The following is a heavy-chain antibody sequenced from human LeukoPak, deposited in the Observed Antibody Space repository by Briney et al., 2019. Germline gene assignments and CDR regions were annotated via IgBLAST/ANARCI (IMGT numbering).Heavy chain of an antibody. V-gene: IGHV3-7*05. J-gene: IGHJ5*02. CDR3: ARDDTSFDP. D-gene: IGHD2-2*02. Sequence: PGGSLRLSCAASGFTFSSYWMSWVRQAPGKGLEWVANINQEGSAKYYVDSVKGRFTISRDNAKNSLYLQMNSLRAEDTAVYYCARDDTSFDPWGQGPLVPVSS. CDR1: GFTFSSYW. CDR2: INQEGSAK.